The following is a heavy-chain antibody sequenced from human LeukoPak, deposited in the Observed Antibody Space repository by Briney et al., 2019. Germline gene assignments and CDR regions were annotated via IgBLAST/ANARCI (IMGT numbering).Heavy chain of an antibody. J-gene: IGHJ4*02. V-gene: IGHV5-51*01. CDR3: ARPLDSSGYYSPFDY. D-gene: IGHD3-22*01. CDR1: GYSFTSYW. Sequence: GESLKISCKGSGYSFTSYWIGWVRQMPGKGLEWMGIIYPGDSDTRYSPSFQGHVTISADKSISTAYLQWSSLKASDTAMYYCARPLDSSGYYSPFDYWGQGTLVTVSS. CDR2: IYPGDSDT.